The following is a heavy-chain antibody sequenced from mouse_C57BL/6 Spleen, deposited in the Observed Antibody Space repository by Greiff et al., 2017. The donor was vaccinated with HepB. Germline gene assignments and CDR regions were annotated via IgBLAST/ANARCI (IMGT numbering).Heavy chain of an antibody. J-gene: IGHJ3*01. CDR1: GFTFSDYG. D-gene: IGHD1-1*01. V-gene: IGHV5-17*01. CDR3: ARPLREGFAY. Sequence: EVKVVESGGGLVKPGGSLKLSCAASGFTFSDYGMHWVRQAPEKGLEWVAYISSGSSTIYYADTVKGRFTISRDNAKNTLFLQMTSLRSEDTAMYYCARPLREGFAYWGQGTLVTVSA. CDR2: ISSGSSTI.